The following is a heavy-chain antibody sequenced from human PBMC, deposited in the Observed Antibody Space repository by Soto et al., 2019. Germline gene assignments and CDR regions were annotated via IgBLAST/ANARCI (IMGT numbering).Heavy chain of an antibody. V-gene: IGHV4-34*01. CDR3: VAGDIVVVPPGMSTKGVCFAP. CDR1: GGSFSGYY. CDR2: INHSGST. D-gene: IGHD2-2*01. Sequence: QVQLQQWGAGLLKPSETLSLTCAVYGGSFSGYYWSWIRQPPGKGLEWIGEINHSGSTNYNPSLKSRVAISVDTSKNQFSLKLSSVTAADTAVYYCVAGDIVVVPPGMSTKGVCFAPWGQGTVVTVSS. J-gene: IGHJ5*02.